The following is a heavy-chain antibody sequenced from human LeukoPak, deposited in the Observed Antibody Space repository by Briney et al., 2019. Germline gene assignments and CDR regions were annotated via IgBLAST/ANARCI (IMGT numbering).Heavy chain of an antibody. J-gene: IGHJ4*02. CDR3: ARDPHYYGSGSQFPTQDY. D-gene: IGHD3-10*01. CDR2: INAGNGNT. Sequence: ASVKVSCKASGYTFTSYAMHWVRQAPGQRLEWMGWINAGNGNTKYSQKFQGRVTITRDTSASTAYMELSSLRSEDTAVYYCARDPHYYGSGSQFPTQDYWGQGTLVTVSS. CDR1: GYTFTSYA. V-gene: IGHV1-3*01.